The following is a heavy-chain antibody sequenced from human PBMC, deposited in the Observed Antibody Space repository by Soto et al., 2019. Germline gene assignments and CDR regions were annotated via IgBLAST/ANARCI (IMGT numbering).Heavy chain of an antibody. CDR3: ARVLYNWNRIYYYGMDV. CDR2: INPSGGST. J-gene: IGHJ6*02. CDR1: GYTFTSYY. D-gene: IGHD1-20*01. Sequence: ASVKVSCKASGYTFTSYYMHWVRQAPGQGLEWMGIINPSGGSTSYAQKFQGRVTMTRDTSTSTVYMELSSLRSEDTAVYYCARVLYNWNRIYYYGMDVWGQGTTVTVSS. V-gene: IGHV1-46*01.